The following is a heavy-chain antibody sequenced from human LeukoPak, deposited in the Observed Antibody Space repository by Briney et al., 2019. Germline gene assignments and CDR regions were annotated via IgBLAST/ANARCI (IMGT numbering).Heavy chain of an antibody. V-gene: IGHV1-46*01. CDR1: GYTFTSYY. D-gene: IGHD3-22*01. J-gene: IGHJ4*02. Sequence: GASVKVSCMASGYTFTSYYMHWVRQTPGQGLEWMGIINPTSGSTSYAHKLQGRDTKTRDKSTSTIYMDLISLRAENTSVYHYARDARTSYDISGYYFDYWGQGTLVTVSS. CDR3: ARDARTSYDISGYYFDY. CDR2: INPTSGST.